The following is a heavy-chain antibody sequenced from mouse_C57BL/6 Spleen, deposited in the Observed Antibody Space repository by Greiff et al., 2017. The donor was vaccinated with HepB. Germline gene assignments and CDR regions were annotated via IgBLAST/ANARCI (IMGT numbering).Heavy chain of an antibody. CDR3: ARGGSNYGYFDV. CDR1: GYTFTSYW. V-gene: IGHV1-64*01. J-gene: IGHJ1*03. CDR2: IHPNSGST. D-gene: IGHD2-5*01. Sequence: QVQLQQSGAELVKPGASVKLSCKASGYTFTSYWMHWVKQRPGQGLEWIGMIHPNSGSTNYNEKFKSKATLTVDKSSSTAYMQLSSLTSEDSAVYYCARGGSNYGYFDVWGTGTTVTVSS.